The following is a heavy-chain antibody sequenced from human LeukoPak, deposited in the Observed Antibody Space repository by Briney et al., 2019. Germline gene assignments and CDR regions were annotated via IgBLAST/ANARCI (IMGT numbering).Heavy chain of an antibody. D-gene: IGHD7-27*01. Sequence: GGSLRLSCTVSGFTVSSNSMSWVRQAPGKGLEWVSSISSSSSYIYYADSVKGRFTISRDNSKSTLSLQMNSLRTEDTAMYYCARRRVTGDFDFWGQGTLVTVSS. CDR2: ISSSSSYI. CDR1: GFTVSSNS. J-gene: IGHJ4*02. V-gene: IGHV3-21*01. CDR3: ARRRVTGDFDF.